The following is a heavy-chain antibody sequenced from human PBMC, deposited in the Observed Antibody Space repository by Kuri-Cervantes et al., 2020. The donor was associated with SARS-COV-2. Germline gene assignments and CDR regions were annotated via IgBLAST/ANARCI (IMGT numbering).Heavy chain of an antibody. Sequence: GGSLRLSCAVSGFTLSKYTMNWVRQPPGKALEWVAAISGSGSYIYYADSLKGRFTISRDNSKNTLYLQMNSLRAEDTAVYYCARDVAYGDFSFDYWGQGTLVTVSS. D-gene: IGHD4-17*01. CDR1: GFTLSKYT. CDR3: ARDVAYGDFSFDY. J-gene: IGHJ4*02. V-gene: IGHV3-21*01. CDR2: ISGSGSYI.